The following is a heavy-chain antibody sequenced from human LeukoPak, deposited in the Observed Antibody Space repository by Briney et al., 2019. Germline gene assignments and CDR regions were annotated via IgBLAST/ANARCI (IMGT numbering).Heavy chain of an antibody. J-gene: IGHJ4*02. D-gene: IGHD5-18*01. V-gene: IGHV3-48*03. CDR1: GFTFSSYE. CDR2: ISSSGSTM. Sequence: GGSLRLSCAASGFTFSSYEMNWVRQAPGKGLEWISYISSSGSTMYYADSVKGRFTISRDNAKNSLYLQMNSLRAEDTAVYYCAKGYSYGRFDYWGQGTLVTVSS. CDR3: AKGYSYGRFDY.